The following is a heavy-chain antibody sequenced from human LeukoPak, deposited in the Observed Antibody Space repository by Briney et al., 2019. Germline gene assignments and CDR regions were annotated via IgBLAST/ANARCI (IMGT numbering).Heavy chain of an antibody. V-gene: IGHV3-21*01. CDR3: ARDHPGYSYGRDY. J-gene: IGHJ4*02. CDR1: GFTFSSYC. D-gene: IGHD5-18*01. CDR2: ISSSSSYI. Sequence: GGSLRLSCAASGFTFSSYCMNWVRQAPGKGLEWVASISSSSSYIYYADSVKGRFTISRDNAKNSLYLQMNSLRAEDTAVYYCARDHPGYSYGRDYWGQGTLVTVSS.